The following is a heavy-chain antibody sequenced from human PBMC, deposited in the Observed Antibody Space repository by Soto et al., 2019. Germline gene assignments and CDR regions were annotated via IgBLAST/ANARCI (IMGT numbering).Heavy chain of an antibody. CDR1: GFTFSSYA. V-gene: IGHV3-23*01. D-gene: IGHD3-3*01. J-gene: IGHJ6*03. Sequence: GGSLRLSCAASGFTFSSYAMSWVRQAPGKGLEWVSAISGSGGSTYYADSVKGRFTISRDNSKNTLYLQMNSLRAEDTAVYYCAKDVGVLRFSEWSSPYMDVWGKGTTVTVSS. CDR3: AKDVGVLRFSEWSSPYMDV. CDR2: ISGSGGST.